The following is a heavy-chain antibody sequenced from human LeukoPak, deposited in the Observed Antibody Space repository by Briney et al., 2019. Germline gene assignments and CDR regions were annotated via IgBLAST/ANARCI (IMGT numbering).Heavy chain of an antibody. CDR1: GYTFTSYY. J-gene: IGHJ3*02. D-gene: IGHD3-22*01. V-gene: IGHV1-46*01. CDR2: INPSGGST. CDR3: ARDRTYYYDSSGFDI. Sequence: ASVKVSCKASGYTFTSYYMHWVRQAPGQGLEWMGIINPSGGSTSYAQKFQGRVTMTRDMSTSTVYMELSSLRSEDTAVYYCARDRTYYYDSSGFDIWGQGTMVTVSS.